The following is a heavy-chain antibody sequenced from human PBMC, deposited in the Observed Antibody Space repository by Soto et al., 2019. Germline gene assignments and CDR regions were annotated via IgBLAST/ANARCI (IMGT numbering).Heavy chain of an antibody. J-gene: IGHJ6*02. CDR2: IIPISGTA. V-gene: IGHV1-69*01. CDR1: GGTFSSYA. D-gene: IGHD2-2*01. Sequence: QVQLVQSGAEVKKPGSSVKVSCKASGGTFSSYAISWVRQAPGQGLEWMGGIIPISGTANYAQKFQGRVTITADESTSTAERELSRVGAEGTAVYYCARAQGSSTSLEIYYYYYYGMDVWGQGTTVTVSS. CDR3: ARAQGSSTSLEIYYYYYYGMDV.